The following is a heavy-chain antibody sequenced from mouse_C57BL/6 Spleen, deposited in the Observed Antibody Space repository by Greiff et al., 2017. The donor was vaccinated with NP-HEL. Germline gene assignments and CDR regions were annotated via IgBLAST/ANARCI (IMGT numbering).Heavy chain of an antibody. CDR1: GFTFSSYA. V-gene: IGHV5-4*01. CDR2: ISDGGSYT. D-gene: IGHD1-1*01. CDR3: ARGDYGSRYWYFDV. Sequence: DVQLVESGGGLVKPGGSLKLSCAASGFTFSSYAMSWVRQTPEKRLEWVATISDGGSYTYYPDNVKGRFTISRDNAKNNLYLQMSHLKSEDTAMYYCARGDYGSRYWYFDVWGTGTTVTVSS. J-gene: IGHJ1*03.